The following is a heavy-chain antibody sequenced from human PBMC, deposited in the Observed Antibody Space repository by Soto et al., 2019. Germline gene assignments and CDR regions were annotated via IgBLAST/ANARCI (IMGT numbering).Heavy chain of an antibody. V-gene: IGHV1-69*01. CDR3: AREVSLGGSGSYYNPFDP. J-gene: IGHJ5*02. CDR1: GGTFSSYA. CDR2: IIPIFGTA. Sequence: QVQLVQSGAEVKKPGSSVKVSCKASGGTFSSYAISWVRQAPGQGLEWMGGIIPIFGTANYAQKFQGRVTITADESTSTAYMELSSLRSEDTAVYYCAREVSLGGSGSYYNPFDPWGQGTLVTVSS. D-gene: IGHD3-10*01.